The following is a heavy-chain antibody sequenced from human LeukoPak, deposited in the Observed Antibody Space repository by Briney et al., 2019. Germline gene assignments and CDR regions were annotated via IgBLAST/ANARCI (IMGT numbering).Heavy chain of an antibody. CDR1: GFTFSGFW. Sequence: GGSLRLSCEVSGFTFSGFWMSWSRQAPGKGLEWVASINSDGSEGYYADVVKGRFTISRDNAKSSLYLQINSLRAEDTAVYYCARSSYSSSSSVWGQGTMVTVSS. D-gene: IGHD6-6*01. CDR3: ARSSYSSSSSV. V-gene: IGHV3-7*03. J-gene: IGHJ3*01. CDR2: INSDGSEG.